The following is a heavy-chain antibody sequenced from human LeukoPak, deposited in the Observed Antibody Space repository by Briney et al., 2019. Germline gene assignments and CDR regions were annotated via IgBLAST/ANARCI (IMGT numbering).Heavy chain of an antibody. CDR3: ARATGTWGHDGFDI. D-gene: IGHD3-16*01. Sequence: ASVKVSCEAYGYTFMSHGISWVRQAPGQGLEWMGWISGSSSNTNYAQRLQGRVTMTTDTSTTTAYMELRSLRSDDTAVYYCARATGTWGHDGFDIWGQGTMVTVSS. J-gene: IGHJ3*02. V-gene: IGHV1-18*01. CDR1: GYTFMSHG. CDR2: ISGSSSNT.